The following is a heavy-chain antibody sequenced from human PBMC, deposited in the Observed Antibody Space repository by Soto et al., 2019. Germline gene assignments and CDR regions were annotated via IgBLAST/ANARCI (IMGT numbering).Heavy chain of an antibody. CDR2: ISNNGDST. V-gene: IGHV3-64D*06. Sequence: HPGGSLRLSCLASRFTFSSYAMHWVRQAPGKGLEYVSTISNNGDSTYYADSVKGRFTISRDNSKNTLYLQMSSLRTEDTAVYYCVKYCYDSSGYYGLNAFDIWGQGTMVTVSS. J-gene: IGHJ3*02. D-gene: IGHD3-22*01. CDR1: RFTFSSYA. CDR3: VKYCYDSSGYYGLNAFDI.